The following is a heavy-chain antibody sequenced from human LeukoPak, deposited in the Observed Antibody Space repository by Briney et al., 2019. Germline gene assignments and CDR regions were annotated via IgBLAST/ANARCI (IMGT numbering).Heavy chain of an antibody. D-gene: IGHD3-3*01. Sequence: ASETLSLTCSVSGYPISSGYYWGWIRQPPGKGLEWIGNIYQSGSTYYNPSLKSRVTISVDTSKNQFSLKLSSVTAADTAVYYCARGAIFGVDRDNWFDPWGQGTLVTVSS. CDR1: GYPISSGYY. CDR2: IYQSGST. CDR3: ARGAIFGVDRDNWFDP. J-gene: IGHJ5*02. V-gene: IGHV4-38-2*02.